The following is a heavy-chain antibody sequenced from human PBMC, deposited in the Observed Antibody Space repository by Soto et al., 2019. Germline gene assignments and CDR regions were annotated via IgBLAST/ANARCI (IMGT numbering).Heavy chain of an antibody. D-gene: IGHD3-3*01. CDR2: IRSKAYGGTT. CDR3: TRARDYDDAFWAFDI. J-gene: IGHJ3*02. CDR1: GFTFGDYA. V-gene: IGHV3-49*03. Sequence: GGSLRLSCTASGFTFGDYAMSWFRQAPGKGLEWVGFIRSKAYGGTTEYAASVKGRFTISRDDSKSIAYLQMNSLKTEDTAVYYCTRARDYDDAFWAFDIWGQGTMVTVSS.